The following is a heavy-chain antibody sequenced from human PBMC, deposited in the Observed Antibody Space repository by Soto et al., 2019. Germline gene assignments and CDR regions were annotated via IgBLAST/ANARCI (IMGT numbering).Heavy chain of an antibody. D-gene: IGHD4-17*01. Sequence: QVQLQESGPGLVKPSQTLSLTCTVSGGSISSGGYYWSWIRQHPGKGLEWIGYIYYSGSTYYNPSLKSRVTISVDTSKNQFSLKLSSVTAADTAVYYCARVEEEEYGDFRYFDYWGKATLVTVSS. CDR1: GGSISSGGYY. CDR2: IYYSGST. V-gene: IGHV4-31*03. CDR3: ARVEEEEYGDFRYFDY. J-gene: IGHJ4*02.